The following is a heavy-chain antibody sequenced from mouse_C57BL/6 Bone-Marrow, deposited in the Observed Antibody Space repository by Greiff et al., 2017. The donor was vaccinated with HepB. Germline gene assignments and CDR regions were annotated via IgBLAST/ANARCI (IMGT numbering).Heavy chain of an antibody. CDR3: ASSITTVVAGLDY. Sequence: QVQLQQSGAELVKPGASVKISCKASGYAFSSYWMNWVKQRPGKGLEWIGQIYPGDGDTNYNGKFKGKATLTADKSSSTDYMQLSSLNSEDSAVYICASSITTVVAGLDYWGQGTSLTVSS. V-gene: IGHV1-80*01. J-gene: IGHJ2*02. CDR1: GYAFSSYW. D-gene: IGHD1-1*01. CDR2: IYPGDGDT.